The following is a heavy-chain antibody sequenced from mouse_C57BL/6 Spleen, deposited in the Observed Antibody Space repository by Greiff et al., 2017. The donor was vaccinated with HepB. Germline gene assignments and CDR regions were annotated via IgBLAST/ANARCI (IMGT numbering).Heavy chain of an antibody. J-gene: IGHJ3*01. CDR2: IYPGEGDT. CDR1: GYAFSSYW. CDR3: ARKGYDGYYAWFAY. Sequence: QVQLQQSGAELVKPGASVKISCKASGYAFSSYWMNWVKQRPGKGLEWIGQIYPGEGDTNYNGKFKGKATLTADKSSSTAYMQLSSLTSEDSAVYFCARKGYDGYYAWFAYWGQGTLVTVSA. V-gene: IGHV1-80*01. D-gene: IGHD2-3*01.